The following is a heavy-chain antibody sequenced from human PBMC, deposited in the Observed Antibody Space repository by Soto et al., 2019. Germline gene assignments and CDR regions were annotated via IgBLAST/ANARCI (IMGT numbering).Heavy chain of an antibody. Sequence: GGSLRLSCAASGFTFSDYYMSWIRQAPGKGLEWVSYISSSGSTIYYADSVKGRFTISRDNSKNTLYLQMNSLRAEDTAVYYCATGDTAMGPFDYWGQGTLVTVSS. V-gene: IGHV3-11*01. CDR1: GFTFSDYY. CDR3: ATGDTAMGPFDY. D-gene: IGHD5-18*01. CDR2: ISSSGSTI. J-gene: IGHJ4*02.